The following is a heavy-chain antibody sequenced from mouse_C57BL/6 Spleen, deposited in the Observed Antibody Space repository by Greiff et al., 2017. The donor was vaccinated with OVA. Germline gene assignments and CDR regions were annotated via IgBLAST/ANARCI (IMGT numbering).Heavy chain of an antibody. CDR3: ARGIYDYGDY. CDR1: GYTFTSYW. CDR2: IYPSDSET. Sequence: QVQLQQPGAELVRPGSSVKLSCKASGYTFTSYWMDWVKQRPGQGLEWIGNIYPSDSETHYNQKFKDKATLTVDKSSSTAYMQLSSLPSEDSAVYYCARGIYDYGDYWGQGTTLTVSS. V-gene: IGHV1-61*01. D-gene: IGHD2-4*01. J-gene: IGHJ2*01.